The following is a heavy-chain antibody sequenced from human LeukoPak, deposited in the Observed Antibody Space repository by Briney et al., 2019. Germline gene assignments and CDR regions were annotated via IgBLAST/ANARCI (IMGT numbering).Heavy chain of an antibody. CDR2: IYHSGST. D-gene: IGHD5-18*01. CDR3: ASGRGYSYVGDYYFDY. CDR1: GGSISSGTYY. J-gene: IGHJ4*02. V-gene: IGHV4-39*07. Sequence: PSETLSLTCTVSGGSISSGTYYWGWIRQPPGKGLEWIGSIYHSGSTYYNPSLKSRVTISVDTSKNQFSLKLSSVTAADTAVYYCASGRGYSYVGDYYFDYWGQGTLVTVSS.